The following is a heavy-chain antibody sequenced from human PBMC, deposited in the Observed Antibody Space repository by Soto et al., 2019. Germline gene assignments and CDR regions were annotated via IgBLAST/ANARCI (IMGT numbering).Heavy chain of an antibody. D-gene: IGHD3-9*01. J-gene: IGHJ3*02. V-gene: IGHV3-23*01. CDR2: MSGSGGST. CDR1: GFTFSSYA. Sequence: GGSMRRSCAPSGFTFSSYAMRWVRQAPWKGLEWVSAMSGSGGSTDYADSVKGRFTISRDNSKNTLYLQMNSLRAEDTAVYYCAKFLTRPGAFDSWGQGTMVTV. CDR3: AKFLTRPGAFDS.